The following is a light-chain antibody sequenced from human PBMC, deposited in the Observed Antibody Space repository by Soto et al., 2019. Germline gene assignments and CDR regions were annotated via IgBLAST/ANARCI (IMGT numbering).Light chain of an antibody. CDR1: SSDVGGYNY. J-gene: IGLJ1*01. CDR2: DVS. V-gene: IGLV2-14*03. CDR3: SSYTTSNTRQIV. Sequence: QSALAQPASVSGSPGQSITISCTGASSDVGGYNYVSRYQHHPGKAPKLLIYDVSNRPSGVSNRFSGSKSDNTASLTISGLQPEDEADYYCSSYTTSNTRQIVFGTGTKVTVL.